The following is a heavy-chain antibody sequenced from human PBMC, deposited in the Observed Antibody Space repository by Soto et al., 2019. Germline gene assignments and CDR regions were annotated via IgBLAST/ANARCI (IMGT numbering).Heavy chain of an antibody. CDR1: GFTFSNYG. CDR2: IGENGFRT. CDR3: ANALDD. J-gene: IGHJ4*02. V-gene: IGHV3-23*01. Sequence: EVQLLESGGGLVQPGGSLRLSCVASGFTFSNYGMSWVRQAPGKGLEWVSDIGENGFRTYYEDYVRGRFTSSRDNSKNTLPLQMHSLGAVDTAIYYWANALDDWGEGTLVTV.